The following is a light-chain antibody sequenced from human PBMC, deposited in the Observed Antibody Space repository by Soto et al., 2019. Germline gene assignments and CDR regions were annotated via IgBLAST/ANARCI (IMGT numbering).Light chain of an antibody. CDR3: QKYHSAPPS. V-gene: IGKV1-27*01. J-gene: IGKJ1*01. CDR1: QGISNF. CDR2: AAS. Sequence: DIQLTQSPSSLSASVGDRVTITCRASQGISNFVAWYQQKPGTVPKLLIYAASTLQSGVPSRFSGSGSGTLFTLSISSLQPEDVGTFYCQKYHSAPPSFGLGTKVDIK.